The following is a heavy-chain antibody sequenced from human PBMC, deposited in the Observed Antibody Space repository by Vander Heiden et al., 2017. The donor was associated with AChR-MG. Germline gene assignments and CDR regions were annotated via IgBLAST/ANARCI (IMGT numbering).Heavy chain of an antibody. CDR2: ISGSGGST. CDR1: AFTFSGYA. CDR3: AIKGVGPAATFAFDY. V-gene: IGHV3-23*01. D-gene: IGHD2-2*01. Sequence: EVQLLESGGGSAQPAGPLRLACAAPAFTFSGYAMSWVRQAPGKGLEWVSAISGSGGSTYYADSVKGRFTISRDNSKNTLYLQMNSLGAEDTAVYYCAIKGVGPAATFAFDYWGQGTLVTVSS. J-gene: IGHJ4*02.